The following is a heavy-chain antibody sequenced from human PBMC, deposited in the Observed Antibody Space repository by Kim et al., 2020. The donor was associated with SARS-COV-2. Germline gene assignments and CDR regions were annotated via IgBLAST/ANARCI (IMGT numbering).Heavy chain of an antibody. CDR1: GFTFSTSW. CDR3: ARDPYDSSGYGVFDY. CDR2: IKEDGRNT. J-gene: IGHJ4*01. V-gene: IGHV3-7*01. Sequence: GGSLRLSCVASGFTFSTSWMTWVRQAPGKGLEWVANIKEDGRNTYYADSVKGRFTISRDNAKSSVYLQMNSLRAEDTAVYYCARDPYDSSGYGVFDYWG. D-gene: IGHD3-22*01.